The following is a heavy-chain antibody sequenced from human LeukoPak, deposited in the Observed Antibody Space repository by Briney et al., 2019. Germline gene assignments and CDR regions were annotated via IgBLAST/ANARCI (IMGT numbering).Heavy chain of an antibody. CDR3: ARVRRGSYYYYYGMDV. Sequence: GASVKVSCKASGYTFTSYDINWVRQATGQGLEWMGWMNPNSGNTGYAQKFQGRVTMTRNTSISTAYMELSSLRSEDTAVYYCARVRRGSYYYYYGMDVWGQGTTVTVSS. V-gene: IGHV1-8*01. CDR1: GYTFTSYD. CDR2: MNPNSGNT. J-gene: IGHJ6*02. D-gene: IGHD1-26*01.